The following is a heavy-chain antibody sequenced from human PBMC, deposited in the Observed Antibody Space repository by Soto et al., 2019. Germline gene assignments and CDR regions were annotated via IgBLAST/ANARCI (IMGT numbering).Heavy chain of an antibody. J-gene: IGHJ4*02. CDR3: ARVIASGWYFFDY. V-gene: IGHV4-59*01. CDR1: GGSISSYY. D-gene: IGHD6-19*01. Sequence: SETLSLTCTVSGGSISSYYWSWIRQPPGKGLEWIGYIYYSGSTNYNPSLKSRVTISVDTSKNQFSLKLSSVTAADTAVYYCARVIASGWYFFDYWGQRTLVTVSS. CDR2: IYYSGST.